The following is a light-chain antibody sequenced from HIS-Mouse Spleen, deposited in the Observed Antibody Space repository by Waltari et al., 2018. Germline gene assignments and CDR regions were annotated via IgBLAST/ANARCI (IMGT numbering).Light chain of an antibody. CDR2: EVS. Sequence: QSALTQPASVSGSPGQPITLSCTGTSSDVGGYNYVSWYQQHPGKAPKLMIYEVSNRPSGVSNRFSGSKSGNTASLTISGLQAEDEADYYCSSYTSSSTFFGTGTKVTVL. CDR1: SSDVGGYNY. CDR3: SSYTSSSTF. J-gene: IGLJ1*01. V-gene: IGLV2-14*01.